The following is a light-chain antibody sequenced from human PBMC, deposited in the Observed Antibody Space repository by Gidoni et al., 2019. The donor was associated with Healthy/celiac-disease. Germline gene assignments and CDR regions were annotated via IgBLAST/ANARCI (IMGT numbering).Light chain of an antibody. Sequence: EIVLTQSPGTLSLSPGERATLSCRASQSVSSSYLAWYQQKPGQAPRLLIYGASSRATGIPDRFSGSGSGTDFTLTISRLEPEDFAVYYCQQYGSSHMYTFGQGTKLVIK. J-gene: IGKJ2*01. V-gene: IGKV3-20*01. CDR1: QSVSSSY. CDR2: GAS. CDR3: QQYGSSHMYT.